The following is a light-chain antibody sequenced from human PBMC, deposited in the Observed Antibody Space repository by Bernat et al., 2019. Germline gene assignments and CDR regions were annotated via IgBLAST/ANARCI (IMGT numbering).Light chain of an antibody. Sequence: QSALTHPPSASVSPGQSVTISCTGTSSDVGGYNFVSWYQHHPGKAPKLIIYDVDKRPSGVPDRFSGSKSGNTASLTVSGLQAEDEAIYYCSSYAGSNTYVFGTGTKVTVL. CDR2: DVD. CDR1: SSDVGGYNF. J-gene: IGLJ1*01. V-gene: IGLV2-8*01. CDR3: SSYAGSNTYV.